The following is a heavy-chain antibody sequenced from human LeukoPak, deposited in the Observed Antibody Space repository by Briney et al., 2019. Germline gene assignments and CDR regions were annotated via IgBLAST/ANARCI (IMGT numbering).Heavy chain of an antibody. Sequence: MASETLSLTCTVSGGSISSSSYYWGWIRQPPGKGLEWIGSIYYSGSTYYNPPLKSRVTISVDTSKNQSSLKLSSVTAADTAVYYCARTPTYSSAGDAFDIWGQGTMVTVSS. CDR3: ARTPTYSSAGDAFDI. CDR2: IYYSGST. V-gene: IGHV4-39*01. CDR1: GGSISSSSYY. D-gene: IGHD6-19*01. J-gene: IGHJ3*02.